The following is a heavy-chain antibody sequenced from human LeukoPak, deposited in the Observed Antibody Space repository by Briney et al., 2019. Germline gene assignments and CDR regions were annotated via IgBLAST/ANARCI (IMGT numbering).Heavy chain of an antibody. J-gene: IGHJ4*02. CDR1: GYTFPSYW. CDR2: LYPGDSDT. CDR3: ARVVSLSVVISLFDS. Sequence: GESLKISCKGSGYTFPSYWIGWVRQTPGKGLEWMGILYPGDSDTRYSPTFQGQVTISADKSISTAYLQWGSLKASHTAMYYCARVVSLSVVISLFDSWRQGTLDTVSS. D-gene: IGHD2-21*01. V-gene: IGHV5-51*01.